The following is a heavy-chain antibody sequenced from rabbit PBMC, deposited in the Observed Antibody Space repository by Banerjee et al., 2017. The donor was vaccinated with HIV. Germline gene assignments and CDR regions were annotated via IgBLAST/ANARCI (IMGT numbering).Heavy chain of an antibody. J-gene: IGHJ4*01. CDR3: VSHSYDDYGDYYYFNL. Sequence: QQQLVESGGGLVKPGASLTLTCTASGFSFSSSYWICWVRQAPGKGLEWIACIYAGSSGSTYYASWVNGRFTISSHNAQNTLYLQLNSLTAADTATYFCVSHSYDDYGDYYYFNLWGPGTLVTVS. CDR1: GFSFSSSYW. CDR2: IYAGSSGST. V-gene: IGHV1S45*01. D-gene: IGHD2-1*01.